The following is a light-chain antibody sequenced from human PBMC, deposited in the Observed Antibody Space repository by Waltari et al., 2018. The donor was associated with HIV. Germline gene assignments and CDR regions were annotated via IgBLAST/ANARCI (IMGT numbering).Light chain of an antibody. V-gene: IGKV3-20*01. CDR2: GAS. CDR1: QSVSSNY. CDR3: QQSYSSWT. J-gene: IGKJ1*01. Sequence: EIVLTQSPGTLSLSPGERATLSCRASQSVSSNYLAWYQQKPGQAPRLLIYGASSRATGIPDRFSGSGSGTDFTLTISRLEPEDFAVYYCQQSYSSWTFGQGTKVEIK.